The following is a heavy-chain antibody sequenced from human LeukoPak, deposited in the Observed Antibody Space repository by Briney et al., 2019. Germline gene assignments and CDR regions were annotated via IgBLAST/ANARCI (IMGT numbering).Heavy chain of an antibody. J-gene: IGHJ4*02. V-gene: IGHV4-4*02. D-gene: IGHD1-14*01. CDR3: AREILGGFNPGAY. CDR2: IHRSGSP. Sequence: PSGTLSLTCGVSGGSITNTNYWAWVRQPPGKGLEWIGEIHRSGSPNYNPSLQSRVTISIDRSRNQIALELSSVTAADTAVYYCAREILGGFNPGAYWGQGTLVTVSS. CDR1: GGSITNTNY.